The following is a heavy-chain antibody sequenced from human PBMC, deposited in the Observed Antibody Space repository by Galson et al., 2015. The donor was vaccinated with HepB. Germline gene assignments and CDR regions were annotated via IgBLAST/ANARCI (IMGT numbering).Heavy chain of an antibody. J-gene: IGHJ5*02. Sequence: SLRLSCAASGFTFRSYAMGWVRQAPGKGLDWVSSTSSSGGATYYADSVKGRFTISRDNYGNTLYLQMNSLRVEDTAVYHCAKAYDSGWHILGSWGQGTLVTVSS. CDR2: TSSSGGAT. V-gene: IGHV3-23*01. D-gene: IGHD6-19*01. CDR1: GFTFRSYA. CDR3: AKAYDSGWHILGS.